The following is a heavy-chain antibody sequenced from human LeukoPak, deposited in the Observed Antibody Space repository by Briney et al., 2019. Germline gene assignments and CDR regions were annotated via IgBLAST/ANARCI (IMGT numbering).Heavy chain of an antibody. CDR2: INPNSGGT. D-gene: IGHD3-9*01. J-gene: IGHJ6*02. CDR3: ARDCVPYFDWLGPYHGMDV. CDR1: GYTFTGYY. V-gene: IGHV1-2*02. Sequence: ASVKVSCKASGYTFTGYYMHWVRQAPGQGLEWMGWINPNSGGTNYAQKFQGRVTMTRDTSISTAYMELSRLRSDDTAVYYCARDCVPYFDWLGPYHGMDVWGQGTTVTVSS.